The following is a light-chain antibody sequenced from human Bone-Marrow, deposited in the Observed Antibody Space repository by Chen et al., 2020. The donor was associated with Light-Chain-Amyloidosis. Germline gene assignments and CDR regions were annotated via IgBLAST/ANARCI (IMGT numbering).Light chain of an antibody. J-gene: IGLJ2*01. CDR2: EDI. CDR3: QSADASGTWL. V-gene: IGLV3-25*03. CDR1: ALPKQY. Sequence: SFVLTQPPSVTVSPGQTATITCSGDALPKQYAYWYQQKPGQAPVLVSYEDIKRPSGIPERFSGSSSGTTVTLTISGIQAEDEADYYCQSADASGTWLLGGGTRLTVL.